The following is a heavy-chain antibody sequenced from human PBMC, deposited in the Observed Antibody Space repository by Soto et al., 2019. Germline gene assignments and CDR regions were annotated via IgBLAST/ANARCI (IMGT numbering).Heavy chain of an antibody. CDR1: GFTFSSYG. J-gene: IGHJ5*02. V-gene: IGHV3-33*01. D-gene: IGHD6-19*01. Sequence: GGSLRLSCAASGFTFSSYGMHWVRQAPGKGLEWVAVIWYDGSNKYYADSVKGRFTISRDNSKNTLYLQMNSLRAEDTAVYYCAREGNPVAGPYNWFDPWGQGTLVTVSS. CDR3: AREGNPVAGPYNWFDP. CDR2: IWYDGSNK.